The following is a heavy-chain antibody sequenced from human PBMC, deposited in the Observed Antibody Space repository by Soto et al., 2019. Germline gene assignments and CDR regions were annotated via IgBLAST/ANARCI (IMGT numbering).Heavy chain of an antibody. V-gene: IGHV4-4*07. CDR2: IYTSGST. CDR3: ARDPYNWNYNYGMDV. CDR1: GGSISDWY. J-gene: IGHJ6*02. Sequence: SETLSLTCSVFGGSISDWYWTWIRQPAGKGLEWIGRIYTSGSTNYNPSLKSRVTMSVDTSKNQFSLKLSSVTAADTAAYYCARDPYNWNYNYGMDVWGQGTTVTVSS. D-gene: IGHD1-7*01.